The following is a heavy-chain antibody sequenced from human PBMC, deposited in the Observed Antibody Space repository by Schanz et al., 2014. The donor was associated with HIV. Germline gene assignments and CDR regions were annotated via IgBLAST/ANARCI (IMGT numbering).Heavy chain of an antibody. CDR1: GFTFRSYG. CDR2: TWYDGSNK. CDR3: ARGGLQWHPEWFDL. J-gene: IGHJ5*02. D-gene: IGHD4-4*01. Sequence: QVQLVESGGGVVQPGRSLRLSCAASGFTFRSYGMHWVRQAPGKGLEWVAVTWYDGSNKYYADSVKGRFTVSRDNSKNTLYLQMNSLRAEDTAVYYCARGGLQWHPEWFDLWGQGTLVSVSS. V-gene: IGHV3-33*01.